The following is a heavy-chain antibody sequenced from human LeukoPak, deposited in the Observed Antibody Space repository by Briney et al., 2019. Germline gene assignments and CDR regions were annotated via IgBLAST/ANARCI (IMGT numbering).Heavy chain of an antibody. D-gene: IGHD5-12*01. J-gene: IGHJ6*02. Sequence: PSETLSLTCTVSGGSISSSSYFWGWIRQPPGKGLEWIGSFYYSGSTYYNPSLKSRVTISVDTSKNQFSLKLSSVTAADTAVYYCARHPYSGSAYYYYDMDVWGQGTTVTVSS. CDR3: ARHPYSGSAYYYYDMDV. CDR2: FYYSGST. CDR1: GGSISSSSYF. V-gene: IGHV4-39*01.